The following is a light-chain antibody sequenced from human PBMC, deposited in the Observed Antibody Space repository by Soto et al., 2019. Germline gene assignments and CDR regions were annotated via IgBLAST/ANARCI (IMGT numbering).Light chain of an antibody. CDR1: QTINNN. CDR2: GAS. V-gene: IGKV3-15*01. CDR3: QQYHNLRIT. Sequence: VMTQAPATLSVSPGQRATLSCRASQTINNNVAWYQLKDGQVPRLLIYGASTRAADDPGRFSDGGSGTEFTLTIFSLQSEDFAVYYCQQYHNLRITSGQATRLDIK. J-gene: IGKJ5*01.